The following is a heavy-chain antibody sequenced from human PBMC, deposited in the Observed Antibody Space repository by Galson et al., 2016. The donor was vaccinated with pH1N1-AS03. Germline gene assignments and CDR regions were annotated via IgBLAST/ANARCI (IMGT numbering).Heavy chain of an antibody. CDR3: ARDESGYMY. V-gene: IGHV1-18*01. CDR2: ISGYDGHT. D-gene: IGHD3-3*01. J-gene: IGHJ4*02. Sequence: SVKVSCKASGYTFVNYGISWVRRAPGQGLEWMGWISGYDGHTGYAQKFQGRVTMTTDTSTNTAYMELRSLTSDDTVVYYCARDESGYMYWGQGALVTVSS. CDR1: GYTFVNYG.